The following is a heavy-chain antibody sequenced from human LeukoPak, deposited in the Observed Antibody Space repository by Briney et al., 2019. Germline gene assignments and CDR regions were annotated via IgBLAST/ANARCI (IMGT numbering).Heavy chain of an antibody. J-gene: IGHJ4*02. Sequence: GGSLRRSCAASEFTFNRYCMSWVRQAPGKGLEWVANINQDGSEIYYVDSVKGRFTISRDNAKNSLYLQMNSLRAEDTAVYYCARDKIVGATLFDSWGQGTLVTVSS. D-gene: IGHD2/OR15-2a*01. CDR2: INQDGSEI. CDR3: ARDKIVGATLFDS. CDR1: EFTFNRYC. V-gene: IGHV3-7*01.